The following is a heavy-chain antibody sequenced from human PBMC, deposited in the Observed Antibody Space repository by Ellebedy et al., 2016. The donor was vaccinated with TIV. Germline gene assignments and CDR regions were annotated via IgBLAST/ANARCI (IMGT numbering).Heavy chain of an antibody. CDR3: AAEVTMVRGLIVH. CDR2: ISHTGST. V-gene: IGHV4-59*01. CDR1: GGSMSTNY. D-gene: IGHD3-10*01. Sequence: SETLSLXCTVSGGSMSTNYWSWIRQPPGKGLEWIGYISHTGSTNYSPSLNSRVTISVDTSKNQFSLKLTSVTAADTAVYYCAAEVTMVRGLIVHWGQGTLVTVSS. J-gene: IGHJ4*02.